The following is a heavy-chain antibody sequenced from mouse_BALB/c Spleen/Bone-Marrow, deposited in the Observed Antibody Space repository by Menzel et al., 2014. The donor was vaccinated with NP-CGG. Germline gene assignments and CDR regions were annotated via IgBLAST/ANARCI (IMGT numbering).Heavy chain of an antibody. CDR3: ARSGSSSGYFDY. D-gene: IGHD1-1*01. CDR2: ISNGSSTV. J-gene: IGHJ2*01. CDR1: GFTFSSFG. Sequence: EVMLVESGGGLVQPGGSRKLSCAASGFTFSSFGMHWVRQAPEKGLEWVAYISNGSSTVYYADKVMGRFTISRDNPKNTLFLQMTSLRSEDTAMYYCARSGSSSGYFDYWGQGTTLTVSS. V-gene: IGHV5-17*02.